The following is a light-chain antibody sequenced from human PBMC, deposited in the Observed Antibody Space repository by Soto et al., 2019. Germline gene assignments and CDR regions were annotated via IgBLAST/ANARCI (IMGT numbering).Light chain of an antibody. CDR2: QTS. Sequence: EIVLTQSPATLSSFPGDRVTLSCRASQYINTRLAWYQHRPGQAPRLLIYQTSLRAAGIPARFSASGSGTDFTLTISSLQSEDFAVYYCQQYNNWPPWTFGQGTKVDI. J-gene: IGKJ1*01. CDR1: QYINTR. CDR3: QQYNNWPPWT. V-gene: IGKV3D-15*01.